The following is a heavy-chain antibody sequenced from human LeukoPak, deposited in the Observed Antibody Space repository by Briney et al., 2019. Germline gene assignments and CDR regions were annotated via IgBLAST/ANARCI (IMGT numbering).Heavy chain of an antibody. Sequence: ASVKVSCKASEYTFTSYDINWVRQATGQGLEWMGWMNPNSGNTGYAQKFQGRVTMTRNISISTAYMELSSLTFEDTAVYYCARGRHPGPTWISEYWGQGTLVTVSS. CDR1: EYTFTSYD. V-gene: IGHV1-8*01. D-gene: IGHD5-12*01. CDR3: ARGRHPGPTWISEY. J-gene: IGHJ4*02. CDR2: MNPNSGNT.